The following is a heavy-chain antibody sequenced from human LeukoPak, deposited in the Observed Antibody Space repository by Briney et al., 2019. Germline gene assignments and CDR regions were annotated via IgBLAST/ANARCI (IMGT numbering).Heavy chain of an antibody. Sequence: ASVKVSCKASGYTFTSYGISWVRQAPGQGLEWMGWISAYNGNTNYAQKLQGRVTMTTDTSTSTAYMELRSLRSDDTAVYYCASSYYYGSGSYYKGLFEFWGQGTLVTVSS. CDR2: ISAYNGNT. J-gene: IGHJ4*02. CDR3: ASSYYYGSGSYYKGLFEF. D-gene: IGHD3-10*01. V-gene: IGHV1-18*01. CDR1: GYTFTSYG.